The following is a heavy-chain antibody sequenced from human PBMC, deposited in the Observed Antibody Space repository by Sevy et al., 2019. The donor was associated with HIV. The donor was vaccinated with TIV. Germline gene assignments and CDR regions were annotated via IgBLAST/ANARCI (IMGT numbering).Heavy chain of an antibody. CDR3: ASDQGSCSGGSCYYYYYYMDV. D-gene: IGHD2-15*01. CDR2: IKQDGSEK. Sequence: GGSLRLSCAASGFTFSSYWMSWVRQAPGKGLEWVANIKQDGSEKYYVDSVKGRFTISRDNAKNSLYLQMNSLRAEDTAVYYCASDQGSCSGGSCYYYYYYMDVWGKGTTVTVSS. V-gene: IGHV3-7*01. J-gene: IGHJ6*03. CDR1: GFTFSSYW.